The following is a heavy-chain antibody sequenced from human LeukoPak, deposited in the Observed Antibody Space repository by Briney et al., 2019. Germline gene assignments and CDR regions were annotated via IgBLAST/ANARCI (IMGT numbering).Heavy chain of an antibody. Sequence: PSETLSLTCTVSGGSISSYYWSWIRQPAGKGLEWIGRIYYSGSTNYNPSLKSRVTISVDTSKNQFSLKLSSVTAADTAVYYCAADYGEGWFDPWGQGTLVTVSS. CDR3: AADYGEGWFDP. CDR2: IYYSGST. V-gene: IGHV4-4*07. D-gene: IGHD4-17*01. J-gene: IGHJ5*02. CDR1: GGSISSYY.